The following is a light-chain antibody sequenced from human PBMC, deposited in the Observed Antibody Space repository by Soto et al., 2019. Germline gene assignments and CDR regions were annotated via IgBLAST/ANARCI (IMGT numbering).Light chain of an antibody. Sequence: EIEFTRCPSTRRLSPGERATLSFRASQSVSSSYLAWYQQKPGQAPRLLIYGASTRATGIPARFSARGSGTDFTLTIISLQSEDFAVYYCQQYNNWPRTFGQGTNVDIK. J-gene: IGKJ1*01. CDR1: QSVSSSY. CDR2: GAS. CDR3: QQYNNWPRT. V-gene: IGKV3-15*01.